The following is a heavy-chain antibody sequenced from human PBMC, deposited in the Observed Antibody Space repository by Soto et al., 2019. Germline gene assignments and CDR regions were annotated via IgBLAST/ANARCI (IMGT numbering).Heavy chain of an antibody. CDR2: IFYSGGT. Sequence: PSETLSLTCTVSGGSILGSTYYWAWIRQPPGKGLEWIGTIFYSGGTFYTPSLKSRVTMSVDTSNNQFSLKLSSVTAADTAVYYCARQASGYYYGWFDPWGQGTLVTVSS. D-gene: IGHD3-22*01. CDR3: ARQASGYYYGWFDP. CDR1: GGSILGSTYY. J-gene: IGHJ5*02. V-gene: IGHV4-39*01.